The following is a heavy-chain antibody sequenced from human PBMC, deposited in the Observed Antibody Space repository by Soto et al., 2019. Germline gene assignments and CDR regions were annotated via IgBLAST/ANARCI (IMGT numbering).Heavy chain of an antibody. CDR1: GFTFTNYP. CDR2: VIGTGIDT. J-gene: IGHJ4*02. D-gene: IGHD2-15*01. Sequence: EVQLLESGGGLVQPGGSLRLSFAASGFTFTNYPMNWVRHSPGKGLEWAASVIGTGIDTYHAASVKGRFTISRDNSRNTMYLEMNRLRAEDTAMYHCAKATRGQCIGAHCYAFDFWGQGILVTVS. CDR3: AKATRGQCIGAHCYAFDF. V-gene: IGHV3-23*01.